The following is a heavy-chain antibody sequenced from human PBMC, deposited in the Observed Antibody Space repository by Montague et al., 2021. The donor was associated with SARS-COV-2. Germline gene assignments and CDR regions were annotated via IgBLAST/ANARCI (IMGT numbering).Heavy chain of an antibody. CDR1: GFTFSSYG. V-gene: IGHV3-33*06. CDR2: IWYDGSNK. J-gene: IGHJ4*02. D-gene: IGHD3-16*02. CDR3: AKPFYDYIWGSYRQTGCFDY. Sequence: SLRLSCAASGFTFSSYGMHWVRQALGKGLEWVAVIWYDGSNKCYADSVKGRFTISRDNSKNTLYLQMNSLRAEDTAVYYCAKPFYDYIWGSYRQTGCFDYWGQGTLVTVSS.